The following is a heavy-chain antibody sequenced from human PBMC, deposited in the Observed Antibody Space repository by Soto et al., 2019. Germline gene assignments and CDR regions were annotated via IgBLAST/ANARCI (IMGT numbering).Heavy chain of an antibody. CDR3: TRLTEVWTGHYDY. CDR1: GYTFTGSY. Sequence: QVQLVQSGAEVTKPGASVKVSCKASGYTFTGSYIHWVRQAPGQGLEWMGWINPNSGATKYAQKFQGPVTMTRDTSISTAYMELSNLRSDDPAVYYCTRLTEVWTGHYDYWRKGTLVTVSS. D-gene: IGHD3-3*01. CDR2: INPNSGAT. J-gene: IGHJ4*02. V-gene: IGHV1-2*02.